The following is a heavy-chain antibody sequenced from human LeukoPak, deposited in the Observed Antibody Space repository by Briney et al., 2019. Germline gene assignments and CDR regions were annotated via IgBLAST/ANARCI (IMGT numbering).Heavy chain of an antibody. Sequence: SETLSLTCTVSGGSISSYYWSWIRQPPGKGLEWIGYIYYSGSTNYNPSLKSRVTISIDTSKNQFSLRLTSVTAADTAIYYCARDGRSGYEDLWGPGTLVTVSS. D-gene: IGHD5-12*01. J-gene: IGHJ5*02. V-gene: IGHV4-59*12. CDR2: IYYSGST. CDR1: GGSISSYY. CDR3: ARDGRSGYEDL.